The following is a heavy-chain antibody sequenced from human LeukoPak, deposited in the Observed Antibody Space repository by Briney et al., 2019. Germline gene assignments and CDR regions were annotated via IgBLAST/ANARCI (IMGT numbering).Heavy chain of an antibody. CDR2: THKGGST. CDR3: VRGLLDAYYYYYGMDV. Sequence: PGGSLRLSCAASGFTVSSNYMNWVRQAPGKGLEWVSVTHKGGSTYYADSVKGRFTISGDNSKNTLFLQMNSLRAEDTAVYYCVRGLLDAYYYYYGMDVWGQGTTVTVSS. J-gene: IGHJ6*02. V-gene: IGHV3-66*01. CDR1: GFTVSSNY. D-gene: IGHD1-1*01.